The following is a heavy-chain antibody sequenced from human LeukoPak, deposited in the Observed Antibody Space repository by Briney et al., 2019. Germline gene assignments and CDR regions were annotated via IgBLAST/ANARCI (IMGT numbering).Heavy chain of an antibody. CDR3: ARDWTSGIVGATAID. CDR2: ISSNGGST. Sequence: SGGSLRLSCAASGFTFSSYAMHWVRQAPGKGLEYVSAISSNGGSTYCANSVKGRFTISRDNSKNTLYLQMGSLRAEDMAVYYCARDWTSGIVGATAIDWGQGTLVTVSS. J-gene: IGHJ4*02. D-gene: IGHD1-26*01. CDR1: GFTFSSYA. V-gene: IGHV3-64*01.